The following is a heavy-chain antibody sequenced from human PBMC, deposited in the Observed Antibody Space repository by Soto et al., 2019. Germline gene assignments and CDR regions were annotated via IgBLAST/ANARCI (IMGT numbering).Heavy chain of an antibody. CDR1: GFTFSSYA. J-gene: IGHJ4*02. V-gene: IGHV3-30-3*01. Sequence: GGSLGLSCAASGFTFSSYAMHWVRQAPGKGLEWVAFISYDGSNKYYADSVKGRFTISRDNSKHPLYLQMHSLRADDTAVYYCASGPQGYDIWSGYSAFDYWGQRTLVTGSS. D-gene: IGHD3-3*01. CDR2: ISYDGSNK. CDR3: ASGPQGYDIWSGYSAFDY.